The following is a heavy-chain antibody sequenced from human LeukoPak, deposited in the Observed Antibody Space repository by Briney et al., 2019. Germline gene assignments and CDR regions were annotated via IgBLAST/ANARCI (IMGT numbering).Heavy chain of an antibody. D-gene: IGHD1-1*01. CDR1: GFTFSSYW. J-gene: IGHJ6*03. CDR3: ARDLGGTNYYYYYMDV. Sequence: PGGSLRLSCAASGFTFSSYWRSWVRQAPGKGLEWVANIKQDGSEKYYVDSVKGRFTISRDNAKNSLYLQMNSLRAEDSAVYYCARDLGGTNYYYYYMDVWGKGTTVTVSS. V-gene: IGHV3-7*01. CDR2: IKQDGSEK.